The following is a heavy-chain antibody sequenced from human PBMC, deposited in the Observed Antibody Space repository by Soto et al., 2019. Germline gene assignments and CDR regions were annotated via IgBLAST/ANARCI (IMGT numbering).Heavy chain of an antibody. D-gene: IGHD6-19*01. CDR2: INPNSGGT. V-gene: IGHV1-2*02. J-gene: IGHJ6*02. CDR1: GYTFTGYY. CDR3: ARDRGSGWYLTYYYYGMDV. Sequence: ASVKVSCKASGYTFTGYYMHWVRQAPVQGLEWMGWINPNSGGTNYAQKFQGRVTMTRDTSISTAYMELSRLRSDDTAVYYCARDRGSGWYLTYYYYGMDVWGQGTTVTVSS.